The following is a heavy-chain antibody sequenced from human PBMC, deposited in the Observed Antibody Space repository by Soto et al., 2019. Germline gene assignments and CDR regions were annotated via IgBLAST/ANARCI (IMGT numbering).Heavy chain of an antibody. D-gene: IGHD2-2*01. CDR1: GGSISSGDYY. Sequence: SETLSLTCTFSGGSISSGDYYWSWIGQPPWKGLEWIGYIYYSGSTYSNPSLKSRVTISVDTSKNQFSLKLSSVTAADTAVYYCARVGVQADSYFVKTNLFDYWGQGTLVTLSS. CDR3: ARVGVQADSYFVKTNLFDY. CDR2: IYYSGST. J-gene: IGHJ4*02. V-gene: IGHV4-30-4*01.